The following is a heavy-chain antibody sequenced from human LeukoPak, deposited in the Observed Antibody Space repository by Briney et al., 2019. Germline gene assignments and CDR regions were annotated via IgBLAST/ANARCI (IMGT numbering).Heavy chain of an antibody. D-gene: IGHD6-13*01. CDR3: ARENAAGYYCDY. J-gene: IGHJ4*02. Sequence: ASVKVSCKASGYTFTGYYMHWVRQAPGQGLEWMGWINPNSGGTNYAQKFQGRVTMTRDTSISTAYMELSRLRSDDTAVYYCARENAAGYYCDYWGQGTLVTVSS. CDR2: INPNSGGT. CDR1: GYTFTGYY. V-gene: IGHV1-2*02.